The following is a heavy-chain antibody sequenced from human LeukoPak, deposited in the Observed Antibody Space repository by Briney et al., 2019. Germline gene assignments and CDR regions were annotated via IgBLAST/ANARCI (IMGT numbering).Heavy chain of an antibody. CDR1: GFTFSSYS. V-gene: IGHV3-21*01. Sequence: GGSLRLSCAASGFTFSSYSMNWVRQAPGKGLHLVSSISSSSSYIYYADSVKGRFTISRDNAKNSLYLQMNSLRAEDTAVYYCARDRFVNGGSYYFDYWGQGTLVTVSS. CDR3: ARDRFVNGGSYYFDY. J-gene: IGHJ4*02. D-gene: IGHD1-26*01. CDR2: ISSSSSYI.